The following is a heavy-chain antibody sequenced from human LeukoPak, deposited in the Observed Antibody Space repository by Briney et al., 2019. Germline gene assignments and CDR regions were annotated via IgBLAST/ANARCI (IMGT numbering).Heavy chain of an antibody. J-gene: IGHJ4*02. CDR3: AREPGYCSGGSCYVY. V-gene: IGHV4-59*12. CDR1: GGSISTYY. D-gene: IGHD2-15*01. Sequence: SETLSLTCTVSGGSISTYYWTWIRQPPGKELEWIGYIHYSGSTIYNPSLKSRVTISLDTSKNQFSLKLSSVTAADTAVYYCAREPGYCSGGSCYVYWGQGTLVTVSS. CDR2: IHYSGST.